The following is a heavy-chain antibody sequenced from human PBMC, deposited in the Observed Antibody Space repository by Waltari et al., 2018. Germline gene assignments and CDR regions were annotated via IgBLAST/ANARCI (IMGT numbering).Heavy chain of an antibody. J-gene: IGHJ4*02. D-gene: IGHD1-7*01. CDR3: ARGEDITGTILLGDY. V-gene: IGHV3-33*01. Sequence: QVQLVESGGGVVQPARSLRLSCDASAFTFSSYAFLWVRQPPGKGLEWVALIWYDGSNKYYADSVKGRFTISRDNSKNTLFLQMNSLRAEDTAVYYCARGEDITGTILLGDYWGQGTLVTVSS. CDR2: IWYDGSNK. CDR1: AFTFSSYA.